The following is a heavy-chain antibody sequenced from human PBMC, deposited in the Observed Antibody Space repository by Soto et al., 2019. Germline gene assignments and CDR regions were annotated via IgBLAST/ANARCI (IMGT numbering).Heavy chain of an antibody. D-gene: IGHD3-10*01. V-gene: IGHV4-61*08. Sequence: QVQLQESGPGLVKPSETLSLTCTVSGGSVSSGDYYWSWIRQPPGKGLEWIGYIFSSGSTNYNPSLTSRVTISVATSKNQFSLKLSSVTAADTAMYFCARAVCFYYGSGSFDYWGQGTLVTVSS. CDR1: GGSVSSGDYY. CDR2: IFSSGST. J-gene: IGHJ4*02. CDR3: ARAVCFYYGSGSFDY.